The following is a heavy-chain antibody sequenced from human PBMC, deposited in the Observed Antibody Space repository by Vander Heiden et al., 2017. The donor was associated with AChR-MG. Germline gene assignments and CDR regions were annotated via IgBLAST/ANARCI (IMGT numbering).Heavy chain of an antibody. J-gene: IGHJ4*02. CDR1: GFTFSSYS. D-gene: IGHD6-6*01. CDR2: ISSSSSTI. Sequence: EVQLVESGGGLVQPGGSLRLSCAASGFTFSSYSMNWVRQAPGKGLEWVSYISSSSSTIYYADSVKGRFTISRDNAKNSLYLQMNSLRDEDTAVYYCARGEPYSSSSSCDYWGQGTLVTVSS. V-gene: IGHV3-48*02. CDR3: ARGEPYSSSSSCDY.